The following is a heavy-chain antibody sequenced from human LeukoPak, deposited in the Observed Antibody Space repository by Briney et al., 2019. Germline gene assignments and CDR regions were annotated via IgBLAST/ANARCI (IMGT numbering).Heavy chain of an antibody. CDR1: GGSISSYY. CDR2: THYSGGT. CDR3: ARLGVGNWFDP. D-gene: IGHD3-16*01. J-gene: IGHJ5*02. V-gene: IGHV4-59*01. Sequence: SETLSLTCTVSGGSISSYYWSWIRQTPEKGLEWIGYTHYSGGTNYNPSLKSRVTTSVDTSKNHFSLNLSSVTAADTAVYYCARLGVGNWFDPWGQGTLVTVSS.